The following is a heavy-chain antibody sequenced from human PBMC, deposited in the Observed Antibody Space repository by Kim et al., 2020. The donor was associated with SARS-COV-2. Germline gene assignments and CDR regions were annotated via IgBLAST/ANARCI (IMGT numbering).Heavy chain of an antibody. Sequence: GGSLRLSCAASGFTFSSYAMHWVRQAPGKGLEWVAVISYDGSNKYYADSVKGRFTISRDNSKNTLYLQMNSLRAEDTAVYYCARDLGRYFDWFYGMDVWGQGTTVTVSS. J-gene: IGHJ6*02. CDR1: GFTFSSYA. CDR2: ISYDGSNK. CDR3: ARDLGRYFDWFYGMDV. D-gene: IGHD3-9*01. V-gene: IGHV3-30*04.